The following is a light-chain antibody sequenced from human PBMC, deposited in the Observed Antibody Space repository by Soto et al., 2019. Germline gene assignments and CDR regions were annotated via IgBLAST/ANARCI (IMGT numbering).Light chain of an antibody. CDR3: QQSNSFPFT. J-gene: IGKJ3*01. CDR2: AAS. V-gene: IGKV1-12*01. Sequence: DIQMTQSPSSVSASVGDRVTITCRASEVISYLLGWYQQKPGKAPKLLIYAASSLQSGVPSRFSGSGSGTDFTLTISSLQPEDFATYYCQQSNSFPFTFGPGTRVDLK. CDR1: EVISYL.